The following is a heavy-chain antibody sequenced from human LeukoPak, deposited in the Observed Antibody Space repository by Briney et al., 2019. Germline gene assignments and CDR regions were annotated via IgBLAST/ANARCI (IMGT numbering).Heavy chain of an antibody. D-gene: IGHD3-10*01. V-gene: IGHV4-38-2*02. J-gene: IGHJ4*02. CDR1: GYSISSGYY. CDR3: ASGVRGANFDY. Sequence: SETLSLTCTVSGYSISSGYYWGWIRQPPGKGLEWIGSIYHSGSTYYNPSLKSRVTISVDTSKNQFSLKLSSVTAADTAVYYCASGVRGANFDYWGQETLVTVSS. CDR2: IYHSGST.